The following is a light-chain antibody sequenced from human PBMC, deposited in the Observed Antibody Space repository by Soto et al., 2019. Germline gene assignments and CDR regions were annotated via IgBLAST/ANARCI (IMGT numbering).Light chain of an antibody. CDR2: TAS. V-gene: IGKV1-39*01. CDR3: QQTNTAPWT. J-gene: IGKJ1*01. Sequence: DIQMTQSPSSLSASVGDRVTISCRASERISDYLAWYQQKPGKAPNLLINTASSLLSGVPSRFSGSGSGTDFTLTIDRLQTEDFATYFCQQTNTAPWTFGQGTQVEIK. CDR1: ERISDY.